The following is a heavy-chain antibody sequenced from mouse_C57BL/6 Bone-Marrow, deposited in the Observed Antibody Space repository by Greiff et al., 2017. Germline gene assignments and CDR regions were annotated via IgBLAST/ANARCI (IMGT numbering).Heavy chain of an antibody. V-gene: IGHV1-66*01. CDR1: GYSFTSYY. D-gene: IGHD1-1*01. CDR2: IYPGSGNT. Sequence: QVQLKESGPELVKPGASVKISCKASGYSFTSYYIHWVKQRPGQGLEWIGWIYPGSGNTKYNEKFKGKATLTADTSSSTAYIQLSSLTSEDSEVYYCARFPPYYGSSTWYFDVWGTGTTVTVAS. CDR3: ARFPPYYGSSTWYFDV. J-gene: IGHJ1*03.